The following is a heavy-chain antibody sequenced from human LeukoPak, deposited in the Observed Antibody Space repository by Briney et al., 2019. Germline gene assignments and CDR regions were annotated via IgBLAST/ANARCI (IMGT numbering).Heavy chain of an antibody. Sequence: SVRVSCKASGFTFTSSAVQWLRQARGQRLEWIGWIVVGSDNTNYAQKFQKRVTNTRDMSTSTAYMELSSLRSEDTAVYYCATVRSGSYTGDYWGQGTLVTVSS. J-gene: IGHJ4*02. CDR1: GFTFTSSA. V-gene: IGHV1-58*01. CDR2: IVVGSDNT. CDR3: ATVRSGSYTGDY. D-gene: IGHD1-26*01.